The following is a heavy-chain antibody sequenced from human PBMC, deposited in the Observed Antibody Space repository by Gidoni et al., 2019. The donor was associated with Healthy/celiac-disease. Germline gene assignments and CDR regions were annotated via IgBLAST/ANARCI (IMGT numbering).Heavy chain of an antibody. CDR3: ARGIWFGELSRQGGYYYGMDV. J-gene: IGHJ6*02. CDR1: GFSLSTSGMC. CDR2: IDWDDDK. V-gene: IGHV2-70*01. Sequence: QVTLRESGPALVKPTQTLTLTCTFSGFSLSTSGMCVSWIRQPPGKALEWLALIDWDDDKYYSTSLKTRLTISKDTSKNQVVLTMTNMDPVDTATYYCARGIWFGELSRQGGYYYGMDVWGQGTTVTVSS. D-gene: IGHD3-10*01.